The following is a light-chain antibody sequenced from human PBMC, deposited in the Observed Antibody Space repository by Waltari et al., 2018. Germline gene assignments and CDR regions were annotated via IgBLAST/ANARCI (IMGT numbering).Light chain of an antibody. CDR3: QAWGSSTGVV. CDR1: KLGDKY. CDR2: QDD. V-gene: IGLV3-1*01. J-gene: IGLJ3*02. Sequence: SYELTQPPSVSVSPGQTASITCSGHKLGDKYASWYQHKAGQSPVLVIYQDDRRPSGVPERVSRSNSGNTATLTISGTQAMDEADFYCQAWGSSTGVVFGGGTKLTVL.